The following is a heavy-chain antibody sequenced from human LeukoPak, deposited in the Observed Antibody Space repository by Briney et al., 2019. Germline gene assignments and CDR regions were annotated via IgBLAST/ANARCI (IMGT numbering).Heavy chain of an antibody. J-gene: IGHJ6*04. CDR2: IDFSGSTI. CDR3: AELGITMIGGV. Sequence: GGSLRLSCEVSGFTFSNFEMNWVRQAPGKGLEWVSYIDFSGSTIYYADSVKGRFTISRDNAKNSLYLQMNSLRAEDTAVYYCAELGITMIGGVWGKGTTVTISS. V-gene: IGHV3-48*03. D-gene: IGHD3-10*02. CDR1: GFTFSNFE.